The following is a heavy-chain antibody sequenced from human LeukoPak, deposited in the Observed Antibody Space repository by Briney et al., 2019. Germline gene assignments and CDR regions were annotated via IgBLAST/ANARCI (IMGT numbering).Heavy chain of an antibody. V-gene: IGHV3-21*01. D-gene: IGHD2-21*02. Sequence: EGSLRLSCAASGFTFSSYSMNWVRQAPGKGLEWVSSISSSSSYIYYADSVKGRFTISRDNAKNSLYLQMNSLRAEDTAVYYCARDILDVVTANDYWGQGTLVTVSS. CDR1: GFTFSSYS. CDR3: ARDILDVVTANDY. CDR2: ISSSSSYI. J-gene: IGHJ4*02.